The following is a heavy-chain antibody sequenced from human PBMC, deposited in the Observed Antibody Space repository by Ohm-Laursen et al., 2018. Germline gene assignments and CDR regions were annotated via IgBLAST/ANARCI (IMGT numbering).Heavy chain of an antibody. J-gene: IGHJ4*02. D-gene: IGHD3-22*01. Sequence: SLRLSCAASGFTFSSYWMTWVRQAPGKGLEWVANIKQDGSERYYVGSVKGRFTISRDNGKNSLYLQMNTLRAEDTAVYYCARSRGTLYWGQGTLVTVSS. CDR3: ARSRGTLY. CDR1: GFTFSSYW. CDR2: IKQDGSER. V-gene: IGHV3-7*01.